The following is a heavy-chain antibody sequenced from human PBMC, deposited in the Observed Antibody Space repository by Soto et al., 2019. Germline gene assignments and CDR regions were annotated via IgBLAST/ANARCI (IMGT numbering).Heavy chain of an antibody. CDR1: GFTFSSYA. CDR2: ISYDGSNK. Sequence: GSLRLSCAASGFTFSSYAMHWVRQAPGKGLEWVAVISYDGSNKYYADSVKGRFTISRDNSKNTLYLQMNSLRAEDTAVYYCARVSETYYDFWSGYSSRYGMDVWGQGTTVTVS. D-gene: IGHD3-3*01. J-gene: IGHJ6*02. V-gene: IGHV3-30-3*01. CDR3: ARVSETYYDFWSGYSSRYGMDV.